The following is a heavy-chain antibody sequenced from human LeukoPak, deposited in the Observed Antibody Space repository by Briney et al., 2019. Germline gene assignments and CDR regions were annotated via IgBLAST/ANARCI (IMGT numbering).Heavy chain of an antibody. CDR3: ARTGYSSSWYHYYYGMDV. CDR1: GEYFSGYY. Sequence: PSETLSLTCAVHGEYFSGYYWSWIRQPPGKGLEWIGEINHSGSTNYKPSLKSRVTISVDTSKDQFSLKLSSVTAADTAVYYCARTGYSSSWYHYYYGMDVWGKGTTVTVSS. D-gene: IGHD6-13*01. V-gene: IGHV4-34*01. J-gene: IGHJ6*04. CDR2: INHSGST.